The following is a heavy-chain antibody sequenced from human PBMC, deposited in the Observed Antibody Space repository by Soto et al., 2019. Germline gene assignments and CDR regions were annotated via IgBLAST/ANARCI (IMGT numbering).Heavy chain of an antibody. CDR1: GGTFSSYA. Sequence: QVQLVQSGAEVKKPGSSVKVSCKASGGTFSSYAISWVRQAPGQGLEWMGGIIPIFGTANYAQKFQGRVTITADESTSTGYMELSSLRSEDTAVYYCARERDIAARTGPFDYWGQGTLVTVSS. V-gene: IGHV1-69*01. CDR2: IIPIFGTA. D-gene: IGHD6-6*01. CDR3: ARERDIAARTGPFDY. J-gene: IGHJ4*02.